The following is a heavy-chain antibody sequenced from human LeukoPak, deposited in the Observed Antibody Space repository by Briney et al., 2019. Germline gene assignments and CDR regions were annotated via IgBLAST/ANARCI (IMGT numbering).Heavy chain of an antibody. CDR2: IRFDGSRK. CDR1: GFTFSNFG. Sequence: QAGGSLRLSCAASGFTFSNFGLHWVRQAPGKGLEWVAFIRFDGSRKYYADSVKGRFTVSRDNSKNTLNLQMNSLRAEDTAVYYCARDRGSYGSGSYYDYWGQGTLVTVSS. CDR3: ARDRGSYGSGSYYDY. J-gene: IGHJ4*02. V-gene: IGHV3-30*02. D-gene: IGHD3-10*01.